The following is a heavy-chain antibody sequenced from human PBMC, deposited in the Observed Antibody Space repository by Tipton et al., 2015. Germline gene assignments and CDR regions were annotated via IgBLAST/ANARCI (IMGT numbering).Heavy chain of an antibody. Sequence: TLSLTCTVSSDSISKYYWSWIRQPPGKELEWIGYIHYSGSTNYNPSLKSRVTISVDTSKTQSSLKMSSVTATDTAVYYCARARGRHGGLFDSWGQGTLATVSS. CDR3: ARARGRHGGLFDS. J-gene: IGHJ4*02. CDR2: IHYSGST. V-gene: IGHV4-59*01. D-gene: IGHD4-23*01. CDR1: SDSISKYY.